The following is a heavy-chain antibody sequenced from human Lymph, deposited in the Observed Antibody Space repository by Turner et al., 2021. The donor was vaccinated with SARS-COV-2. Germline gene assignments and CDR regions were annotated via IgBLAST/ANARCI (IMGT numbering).Heavy chain of an antibody. V-gene: IGHV4-4*02. J-gene: IGHJ4*02. D-gene: IGHD2-15*01. CDR3: ATKYCSGGSCSYYDY. CDR2: IYHSGNT. CDR1: GGSISISNW. Sequence: QVQLHESGPGLVKPSGTLSLTCAVSGGSISISNWWSWVRQPPGKGLEWIGEIYHSGNTNYNPSLKSRVTISVDKSKNQFSLKLSSVTAADTAVYYCATKYCSGGSCSYYDYWGQGTLVTVSS.